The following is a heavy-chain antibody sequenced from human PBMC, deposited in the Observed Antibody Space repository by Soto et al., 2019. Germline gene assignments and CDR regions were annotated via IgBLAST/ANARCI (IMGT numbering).Heavy chain of an antibody. CDR1: GFLFNNYS. J-gene: IGHJ5*02. D-gene: IGHD6-19*01. CDR3: ARDPLLYDSDWYPNWFGP. V-gene: IGHV3-23*01. CDR2: ITGYGATT. Sequence: GGSPRLSCSASGFLFNNYSISLVRPAPGKGVEWVSGITGYGATTYYAESVKGRFTISRDNSKNTLYLQMSTLTAEDTAVYYCARDPLLYDSDWYPNWFGPWGQGTLVTVSS.